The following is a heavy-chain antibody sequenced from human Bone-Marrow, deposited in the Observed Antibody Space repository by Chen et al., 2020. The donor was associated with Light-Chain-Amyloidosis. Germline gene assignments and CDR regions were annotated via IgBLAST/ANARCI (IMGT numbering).Heavy chain of an antibody. CDR3: ARDMSGDSSGSYLL. CDR1: GYTFTSYG. D-gene: IGHD3-22*01. V-gene: IGHV1-18*04. J-gene: IGHJ4*02. Sequence: QVQLVQSGIEVKRPGASVIVSCKASGYTFTSYGISWVRQAPGQGLEWMGWISSNNGEKDHAQKFQGRVTMTADTSTSTAYRELWSLRSDDTDVYYCARDMSGDSSGSYLLWGQGALVTVYS. CDR2: ISSNNGEK.